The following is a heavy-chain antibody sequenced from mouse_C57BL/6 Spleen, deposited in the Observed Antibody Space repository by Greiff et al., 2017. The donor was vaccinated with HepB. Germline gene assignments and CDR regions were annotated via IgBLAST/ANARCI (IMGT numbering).Heavy chain of an antibody. CDR1: GYAFSSYW. J-gene: IGHJ4*01. CDR2: IYPGDGDT. V-gene: IGHV1-80*01. CDR3: ARWTTTAPYAMDY. Sequence: QVQLQQSGAELVKPGASVKISCKASGYAFSSYWMNWVKQRPGKGLEWIGQIYPGDGDTNYNGKFKGKATLTADKSSSTAYMQLSSLTSEDSAVYFCARWTTTAPYAMDYWGQGTSVTVSS. D-gene: IGHD6-1*01.